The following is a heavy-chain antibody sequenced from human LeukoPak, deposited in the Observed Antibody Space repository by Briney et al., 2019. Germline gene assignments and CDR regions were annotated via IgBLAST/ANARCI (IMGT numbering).Heavy chain of an antibody. CDR1: GYTFTGYY. V-gene: IGHV1-2*02. CDR3: ASRTCSGGSCYYYGMDV. Sequence: GASVKVSCKASGYTFTGYYMHWVRQAPGQGLEWMGWINPNSGGTNHAQKFQGRVTMTRDTSISTAYMELSRLRSDDTAVYYCASRTCSGGSCYYYGMDVWGLGTTVTVSS. J-gene: IGHJ6*02. CDR2: INPNSGGT. D-gene: IGHD2-15*01.